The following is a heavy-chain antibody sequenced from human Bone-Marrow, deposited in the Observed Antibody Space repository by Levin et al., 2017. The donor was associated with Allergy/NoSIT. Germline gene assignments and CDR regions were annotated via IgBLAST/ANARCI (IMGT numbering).Heavy chain of an antibody. CDR1: GDSFSTTNW. Sequence: SETLSLTCAVSGDSFSTTNWWSWVRQAPGQGLEWIGEVYHDGSPNYNPSLKSRLTISMDRSKNQFFLNLKSVTAADTAVYFCARRRGATIGPFDYWGQGTLVTVSS. CDR2: VYHDGSP. V-gene: IGHV4-4*02. CDR3: ARRRGATIGPFDY. J-gene: IGHJ4*02. D-gene: IGHD3-10*01.